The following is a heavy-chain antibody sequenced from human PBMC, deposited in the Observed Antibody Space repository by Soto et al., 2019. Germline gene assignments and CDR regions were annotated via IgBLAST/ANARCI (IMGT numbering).Heavy chain of an antibody. CDR1: GGSISSGGYY. CDR2: IYYSVST. Sequence: SETLSLTCTVSGGSISSGGYYWTWTRQHPGKGLEWIGYIYYSVSTYYNPSLKSRVTISVDTSKNQFSLKLSSVTAADTAVYYCAIYDSSGSRGFQHWGQGTLVTVSS. D-gene: IGHD3-22*01. J-gene: IGHJ1*01. V-gene: IGHV4-31*03. CDR3: AIYDSSGSRGFQH.